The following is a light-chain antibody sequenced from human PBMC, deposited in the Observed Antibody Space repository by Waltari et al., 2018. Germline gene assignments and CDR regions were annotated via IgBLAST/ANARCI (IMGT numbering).Light chain of an antibody. CDR3: AAWDDSLSVR. J-gene: IGLJ2*01. CDR2: RNN. V-gene: IGLV1-47*01. Sequence: SVLTEPPSASGSTGQGVTSPCSGSRSNIGRKYVYWYQQLPGTAPKLLIYRNNQRPSGVPDRFSGSKSGTSASLAISGLRSEDEADYYCAAWDDSLSVRFGGGTKLTVL. CDR1: RSNIGRKY.